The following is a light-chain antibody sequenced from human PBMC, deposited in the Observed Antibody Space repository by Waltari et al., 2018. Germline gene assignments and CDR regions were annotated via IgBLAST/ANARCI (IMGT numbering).Light chain of an antibody. J-gene: IGKJ3*01. CDR2: GAS. V-gene: IGKV3-15*01. CDR3: QQYNNWPPVFT. Sequence: EIVMTQSPATLSVSPGERATLSCRASQSVRSNLAWYQQNPGQAPRLLIYGASTRATGIPARFSGSGSGTDFTLTISSLQSEDFAVYYCQQYNNWPPVFTFGPGTKVDIK. CDR1: QSVRSN.